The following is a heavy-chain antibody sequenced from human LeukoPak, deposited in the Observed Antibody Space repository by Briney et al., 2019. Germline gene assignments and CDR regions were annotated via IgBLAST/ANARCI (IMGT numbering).Heavy chain of an antibody. V-gene: IGHV4-34*01. D-gene: IGHD5-12*01. CDR2: INHSGST. J-gene: IGHJ5*02. Sequence: SETLSLTCAVYGGSFSGYYWSWIRQPPGKGLEWIGEINHSGSTNYNPSLKSRVTMSVDTSKNQFSLKLSSVTAADTAVYYCARGSGYNDNWFDPWGQGTLVTVSS. CDR3: ARGSGYNDNWFDP. CDR1: GGSFSGYY.